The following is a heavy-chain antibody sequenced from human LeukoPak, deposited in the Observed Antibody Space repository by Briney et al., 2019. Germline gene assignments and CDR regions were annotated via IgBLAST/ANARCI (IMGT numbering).Heavy chain of an antibody. D-gene: IGHD3-10*01. Sequence: GGSLRLSCVASGFTFSSHGMNWVRQAPGKGLEWVSGITSGTRTYYADSVKGRFAISRDNSKNTMYLQMNSLRAEDTALYYCAKDGWYGSGSYFYYFDYWGQGTLVTVSS. CDR3: AKDGWYGSGSYFYYFDY. J-gene: IGHJ4*02. CDR2: ITSGTRT. CDR1: GFTFSSHG. V-gene: IGHV3-23*01.